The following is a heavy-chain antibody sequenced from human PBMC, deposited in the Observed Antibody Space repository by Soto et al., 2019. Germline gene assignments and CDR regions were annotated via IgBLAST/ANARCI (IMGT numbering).Heavy chain of an antibody. Sequence: PGGSLRLSCAASGFPFSSYCMHWVRQAPGKGLEWVAVISYDGSNKYYADSVKGRFTISRDNSKNTLYLQMNSLRAEDTAVYYCAKDKGSGYDLGYFDYWGQGTLVTAPQ. V-gene: IGHV3-30*18. J-gene: IGHJ4*02. D-gene: IGHD5-12*01. CDR3: AKDKGSGYDLGYFDY. CDR2: ISYDGSNK. CDR1: GFPFSSYC.